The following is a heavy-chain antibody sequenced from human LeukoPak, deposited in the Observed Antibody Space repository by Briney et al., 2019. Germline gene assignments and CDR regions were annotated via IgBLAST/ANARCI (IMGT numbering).Heavy chain of an antibody. V-gene: IGHV4-4*07. J-gene: IGHJ4*02. CDR2: FYTSGST. D-gene: IGHD3-10*01. Sequence: PSETLSLTCTVSGGSISSYYWSWIRQPAGKGLEWIGRFYTSGSTKYKPSLKSRVTMSEDTSKNQFSLNLSSVTAADTAVYYCARGFLGDYFGSGSYYVFDYWGQGTLVTVSS. CDR1: GGSISSYY. CDR3: ARGFLGDYFGSGSYYVFDY.